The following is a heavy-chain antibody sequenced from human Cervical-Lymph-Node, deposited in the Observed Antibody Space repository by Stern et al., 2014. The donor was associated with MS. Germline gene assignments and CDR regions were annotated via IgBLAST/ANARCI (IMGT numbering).Heavy chain of an antibody. Sequence: QVQLVESGPGLVKPSQTLSLTCTVSGGSISSGPYYWSWIRQPAGKGLEWIGRLYTSGSTNYKPSPKRRVTISVETSTNQFTPKLNSVTAADTAVYYCARGRYYYDSSGYYPRYFDLWGRGTLVTVSS. CDR3: ARGRYYYDSSGYYPRYFDL. J-gene: IGHJ2*01. CDR2: LYTSGST. V-gene: IGHV4-61*02. CDR1: GGSISSGPYY. D-gene: IGHD3-22*01.